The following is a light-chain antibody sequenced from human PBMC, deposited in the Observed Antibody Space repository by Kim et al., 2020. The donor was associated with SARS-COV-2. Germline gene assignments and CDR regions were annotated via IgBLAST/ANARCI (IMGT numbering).Light chain of an antibody. V-gene: IGKV1-5*03. J-gene: IGKJ1*01. CDR3: LQYNAHSSGYSWT. Sequence: DIQMTQSPSSLSASVGDRVTITCRASQTINTWLAWYQQKPGKAPKLLIHKTSSLESGVPSRFSGSGSGTEFTLTISSLQPADSAIYYCLQYNAHSSGYSWTFGQGTKVDIK. CDR2: KTS. CDR1: QTINTW.